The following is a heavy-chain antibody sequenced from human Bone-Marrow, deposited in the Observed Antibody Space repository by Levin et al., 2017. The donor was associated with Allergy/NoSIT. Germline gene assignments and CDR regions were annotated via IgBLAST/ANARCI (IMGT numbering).Heavy chain of an antibody. CDR3: ARVRITILRDSSISPNYYHYGMDV. Sequence: GESLKISCAASGFTFSNFAFHWVRQAPGKGLEWVAFISYDGSTRYYADSVKGRFTISRDNSKNTLYLQMNSLRAEDTAVHYCARVRITILRDSSISPNYYHYGMDVWGPGTTVTVSS. CDR2: ISYDGSTR. V-gene: IGHV3-30*04. CDR1: GFTFSNFA. D-gene: IGHD3-10*01. J-gene: IGHJ6*02.